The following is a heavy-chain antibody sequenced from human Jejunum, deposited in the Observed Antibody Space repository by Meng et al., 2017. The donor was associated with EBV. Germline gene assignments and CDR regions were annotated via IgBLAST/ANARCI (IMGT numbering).Heavy chain of an antibody. Sequence: VQLQESGPGLVKPSETLSLTCTVSGGSVSTASYYWNWIRQSPGKGLEWIGYIYYSGNTNYNPSLKSRATITVDTSKNQFSLKLSSVTAADTAVYYCARVVDYYERSGYPDFWGQGTLVTVSS. CDR1: GGSVSTASYY. D-gene: IGHD3-22*01. CDR3: ARVVDYYERSGYPDF. J-gene: IGHJ4*02. V-gene: IGHV4-61*01. CDR2: IYYSGNT.